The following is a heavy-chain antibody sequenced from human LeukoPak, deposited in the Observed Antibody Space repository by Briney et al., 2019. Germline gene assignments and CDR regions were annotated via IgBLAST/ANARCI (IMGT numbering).Heavy chain of an antibody. V-gene: IGHV3-74*01. CDR2: INSDGSST. CDR3: ARAEGNDY. Sequence: GGFLRLSCAASGFTVSSNYMSWVRQAPGKGLVWVSRINSDGSSTSYADSVKGRFTISRDNAKNTLYLQMNSLRAEDTAVYYCARAEGNDYWGQGTLVTVSS. J-gene: IGHJ4*02. CDR1: GFTVSSNY.